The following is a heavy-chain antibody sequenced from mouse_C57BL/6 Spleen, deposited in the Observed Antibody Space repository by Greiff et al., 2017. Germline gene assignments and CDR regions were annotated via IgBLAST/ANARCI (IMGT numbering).Heavy chain of an antibody. CDR3: ARKGPYYYGSSYGFAY. V-gene: IGHV1-69*01. D-gene: IGHD1-1*01. J-gene: IGHJ3*01. CDR2: IDPSDSYT. CDR1: GYTFTSYW. Sequence: QVQLQQPGAELVMPGASVKLSCKASGYTFTSYWMHWVKQRPGQGLAWIGEIDPSDSYTNYNQKFKGKSTLTVDKSSSTAYMQLSSLTSEDSAVYYCARKGPYYYGSSYGFAYWGQGTLVTVSA.